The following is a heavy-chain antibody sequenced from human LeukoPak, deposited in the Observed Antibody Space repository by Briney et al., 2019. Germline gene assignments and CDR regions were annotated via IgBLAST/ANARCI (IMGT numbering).Heavy chain of an antibody. CDR3: ARGYGGRVAARFFDY. CDR2: INHSGST. V-gene: IGHV4-34*01. Sequence: PSETLSLTCAVYGGPFSGYYWSWIRQPPGKGLEWIGEINHSGSTNYNPSLKSRVTISVDTSKNQFSLKLSSVTAADTAVYYCARGYGGRVAARFFDYWGQGTLVTVSS. J-gene: IGHJ4*02. D-gene: IGHD6-6*01. CDR1: GGPFSGYY.